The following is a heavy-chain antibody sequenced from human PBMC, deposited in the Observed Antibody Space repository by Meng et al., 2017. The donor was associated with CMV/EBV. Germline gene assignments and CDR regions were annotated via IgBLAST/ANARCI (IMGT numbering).Heavy chain of an antibody. J-gene: IGHJ4*02. CDR2: ISYDGSNK. Sequence: GGSLRLSCAASGFTFSSYAMHWVRQAPGKGLEWVAVISYDGSNKYYADSVKGRFTISRDNSKNTLYLQMNSLRAEDTAVYYCARGLRLGKYQLLRGASGDYWDQGTLVTVSS. CDR3: ARGLRLGKYQLLRGASGDY. V-gene: IGHV3-30-3*01. D-gene: IGHD2-2*01. CDR1: GFTFSSYA.